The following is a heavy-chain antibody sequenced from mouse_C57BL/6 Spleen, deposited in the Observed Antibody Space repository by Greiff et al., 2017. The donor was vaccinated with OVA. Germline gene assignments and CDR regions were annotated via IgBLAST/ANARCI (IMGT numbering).Heavy chain of an antibody. CDR1: GYTFTSYW. CDR3: ASQEGDGYYGY. J-gene: IGHJ2*01. D-gene: IGHD2-3*01. V-gene: IGHV1-69*01. Sequence: QVQLQQPGAELVMPGASVKLSCTASGYTFTSYWMHWVKQRPGQGLEWIGEIDPSDSYTNYNQKFKGKSTLTVDKSSSTAYMQLSSLTSEDSAVYYCASQEGDGYYGYWGQGTTLTVSS. CDR2: IDPSDSYT.